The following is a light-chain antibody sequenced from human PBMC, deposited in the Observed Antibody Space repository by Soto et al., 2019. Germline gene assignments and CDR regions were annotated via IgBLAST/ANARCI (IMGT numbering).Light chain of an antibody. J-gene: IGKJ5*01. Sequence: EIVLTHFPGTLPLSPGDRATRSFRASQTVSNNYLAWYQQKPGQAPRLVIYDASSRATGIPDRFSASGSWTDFTLTISRLEAEDFAVYYCQQYGSSSINCGQGRQLEIK. CDR3: QQYGSSSIN. CDR1: QTVSNNY. CDR2: DAS. V-gene: IGKV3-20*01.